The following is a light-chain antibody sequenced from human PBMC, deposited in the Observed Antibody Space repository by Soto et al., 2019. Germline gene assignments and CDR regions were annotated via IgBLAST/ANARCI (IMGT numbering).Light chain of an antibody. CDR2: GAS. J-gene: IGKJ1*01. Sequence: EIVMTQSPATLSVSPGERATLSCRASQSVSSNLAWYQQKPGQAPRLLIYGASTRATGIPARFSCSGSGTEYTLTISSLQSEDFAVYYCQQYNNWPRTFGQGTQVEIK. V-gene: IGKV3-15*01. CDR1: QSVSSN. CDR3: QQYNNWPRT.